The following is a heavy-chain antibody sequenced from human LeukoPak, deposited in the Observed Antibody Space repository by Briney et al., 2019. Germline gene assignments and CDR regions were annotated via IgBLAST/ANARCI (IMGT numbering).Heavy chain of an antibody. Sequence: GGSLRLSCVASGFTFTSYAMSWVRQAPGKGLEYVSSISSGNHMYYGDSVKGRFTISRDNARNSLFPQMNNLRGEDTAVYYCAREDCSNVRCYGASDAWGQGTLVTVSS. V-gene: IGHV3-69-1*01. CDR3: AREDCSNVRCYGASDA. CDR1: GFTFTSYA. D-gene: IGHD2-2*01. J-gene: IGHJ5*02. CDR2: ISSGNHM.